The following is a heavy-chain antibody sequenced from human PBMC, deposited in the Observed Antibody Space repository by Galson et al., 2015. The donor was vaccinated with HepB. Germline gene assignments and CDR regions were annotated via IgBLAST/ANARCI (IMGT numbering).Heavy chain of an antibody. CDR1: GFTFSGSG. V-gene: IGHV3-73*01. J-gene: IGHJ6*02. Sequence: SLRLPCAASGFTFSGSGIHWVRLASGKGLEWVGRIRNRANNYATAYAASVRGRLTVSRDDSKNTAYLQMNSLKTEDTAVYYCTRPGYGSSWFLDYSHGMDIWGQGTTVIVS. D-gene: IGHD6-13*01. CDR3: TRPGYGSSWFLDYSHGMDI. CDR2: IRNRANNYAT.